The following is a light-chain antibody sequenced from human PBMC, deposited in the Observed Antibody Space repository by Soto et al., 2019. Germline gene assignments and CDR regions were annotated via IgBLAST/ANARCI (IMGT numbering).Light chain of an antibody. CDR3: YQYDSSPWT. CDR2: DAS. J-gene: IGKJ1*01. CDR1: RSGSSNC. V-gene: IGKV3-20*01. Sequence: VMTQSPGTLSLSPGEAATRCCRASRSGSSNCLAWYQQKPGQAPRFVIYDASSRATGIPDRFSGSGSGTDFTLTISRLEPEDFAVYFCYQYDSSPWTFGQGTKVDIK.